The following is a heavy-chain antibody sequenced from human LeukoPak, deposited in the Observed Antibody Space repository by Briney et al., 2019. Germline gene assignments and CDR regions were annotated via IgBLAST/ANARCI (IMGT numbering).Heavy chain of an antibody. J-gene: IGHJ3*02. CDR1: GFTFSSYA. CDR2: ISGSGGST. CDR3: AKGLVAVAGTATSAFDI. Sequence: PGGSLRLSCAASGFTFSSYAMSWVRQAPGKGLEGVSAISGSGGSTYYADSVKGRFTISRDNSKNTLYLQMNSLRAEDTAVYYCAKGLVAVAGTATSAFDIWGQGTMVTVSS. D-gene: IGHD6-19*01. V-gene: IGHV3-23*01.